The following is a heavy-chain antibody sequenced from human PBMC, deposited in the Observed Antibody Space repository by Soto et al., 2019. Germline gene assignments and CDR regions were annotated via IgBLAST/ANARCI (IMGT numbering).Heavy chain of an antibody. D-gene: IGHD1-1*01. J-gene: IGHJ4*02. V-gene: IGHV3-7*01. CDR2: IKLDGREK. CDR3: VRELDGYGRLDY. Sequence: GGSLRLSCSASGFIFRRYWMAWVRQAPGKGLEWVATIKLDGREKNYLDSVEGRFTISRDDVDNSMSLQMSRLRGEDTAVYFCVRELDGYGRLDYWGLGTPVTV. CDR1: GFIFRRYW.